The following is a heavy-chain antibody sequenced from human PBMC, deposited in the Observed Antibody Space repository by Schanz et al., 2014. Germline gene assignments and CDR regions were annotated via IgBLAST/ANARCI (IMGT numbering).Heavy chain of an antibody. V-gene: IGHV1-2*02. J-gene: IGHJ3*01. Sequence: QVQLVQSGADVKKPGASVKVSCKASGHTLSAYYIHWIRQAPGQGLEWMGWIDPNSGGTNYAQKFPGRVTMTSDTSITTVYMEVNSLTSDDTAVFYCARTASHDVWRGYIPHYAFDLWGQGTVVIVSS. CDR3: ARTASHDVWRGYIPHYAFDL. CDR2: IDPNSGGT. D-gene: IGHD3-3*01. CDR1: GHTLSAYY.